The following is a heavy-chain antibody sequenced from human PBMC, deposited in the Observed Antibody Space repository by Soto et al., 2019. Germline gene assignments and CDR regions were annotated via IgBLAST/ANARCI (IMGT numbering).Heavy chain of an antibody. D-gene: IGHD5-12*01. CDR1: GYTFTSYY. V-gene: IGHV1-46*01. J-gene: IGHJ4*02. CDR3: ARGSYEFDY. CDR2: INPSGDST. Sequence: QVQLVQSGAEVKKPGASVKVSCKASGYTFTSYYMHWVRQAPGQGLEWMGIINPSGDSTSYAQNFQGRVTMTRDTSTNTVYMEVSSLRSEDTAVYYCARGSYEFDYWGQGTLVTVSS.